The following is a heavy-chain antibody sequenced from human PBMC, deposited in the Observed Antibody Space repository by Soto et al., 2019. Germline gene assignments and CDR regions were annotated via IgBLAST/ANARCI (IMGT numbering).Heavy chain of an antibody. V-gene: IGHV1-24*01. CDR1: GYTLTELS. J-gene: IGHJ6*02. CDR3: ATDGGRYYYYGMDV. D-gene: IGHD3-16*01. CDR2: FDPEDGET. Sequence: ASVKVSCKVSGYTLTELSMHWVRQAPGKGLEWMGGFDPEDGETIYAQKFQGRVTMTEDTSTDTAYMELSSLRSEDTAVYYCATDGGRYYYYGMDVWGQGTTVTVSS.